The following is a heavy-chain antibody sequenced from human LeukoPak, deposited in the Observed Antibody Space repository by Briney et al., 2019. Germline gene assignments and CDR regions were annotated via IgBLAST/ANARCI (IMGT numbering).Heavy chain of an antibody. CDR2: MNPNSGNT. CDR3: ARGPSDFWSGYYYYYYYGMDV. V-gene: IGHV1-8*01. Sequence: ASVKVSCKASGYTFTSYDINWVRQATGQGLEWMGWMNPNSGNTGYAQKFQGRVTMTRNTSISTAYMELSSLRSEDTAVYYCARGPSDFWSGYYYYYYYGMDVWGQGTTVTVSS. CDR1: GYTFTSYD. D-gene: IGHD3-3*01. J-gene: IGHJ6*02.